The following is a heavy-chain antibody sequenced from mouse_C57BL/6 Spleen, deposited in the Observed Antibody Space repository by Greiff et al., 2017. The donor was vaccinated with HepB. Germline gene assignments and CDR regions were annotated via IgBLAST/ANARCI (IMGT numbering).Heavy chain of an antibody. Sequence: EVKLMESGPGLVKPSQSLSLSCSVSGYSITSGYYWNWIRQFPVNKLECMGYISDDGSTNYNPSLKNRISITRDTSKTQLFLKLNSVTTEDTATYYCARRGYYGLYDYAMDDWGQGTSVTVAS. CDR3: ARRGYYGLYDYAMDD. J-gene: IGHJ4*01. V-gene: IGHV3-6*01. CDR2: ISDDGST. D-gene: IGHD1-2*01. CDR1: GYSITSGYY.